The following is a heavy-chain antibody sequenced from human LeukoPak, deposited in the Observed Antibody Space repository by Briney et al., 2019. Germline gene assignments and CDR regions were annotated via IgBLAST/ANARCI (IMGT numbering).Heavy chain of an antibody. CDR3: ARAPYYYGSGSYLWRTFDY. D-gene: IGHD3-10*01. Sequence: GGSLRLSCAASGFTFSSYWMSWVRQAPGKGLEWVANIKQDGSEKYYVDSVKGRFTISRDNAKNSLYLQMNSLRAEDTAVYYCARAPYYYGSGSYLWRTFDYWGQGTLVTVSS. J-gene: IGHJ4*02. CDR1: GFTFSSYW. V-gene: IGHV3-7*01. CDR2: IKQDGSEK.